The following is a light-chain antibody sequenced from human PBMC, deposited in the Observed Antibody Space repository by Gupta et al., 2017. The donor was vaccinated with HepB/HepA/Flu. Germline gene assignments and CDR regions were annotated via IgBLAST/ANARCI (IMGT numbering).Light chain of an antibody. CDR3: MQAIHWPWT. CDR2: RVS. J-gene: IGKJ1*01. Sequence: DVVMTQSPVTLPVRLAQPASISCRSSQSLLHRDGNTYLDWFQQRPGQSPRRLIYRVSNRDSGVPDRFSGSGSGTDFTLRISRVDAEDVGVYYCMQAIHWPWTFGQGTKVEI. V-gene: IGKV2-30*02. CDR1: QSLLHRDGNTY.